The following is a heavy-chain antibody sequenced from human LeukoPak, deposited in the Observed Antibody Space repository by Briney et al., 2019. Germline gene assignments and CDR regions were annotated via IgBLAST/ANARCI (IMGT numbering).Heavy chain of an antibody. V-gene: IGHV3-30*12. CDR2: ISYDGSNK. J-gene: IGHJ4*02. CDR3: VRDAGGRGTPIDH. CDR1: GFTFSSHG. Sequence: GRSLRLSCAASGFTFSSHGMHWVRQAPGKGLEWVAVISYDGSNKYYADSVKGRFTISRDNSKNTLYLQMHRLRAEDTALYYCVRDAGGRGTPIDHWGVGTLVTVSS. D-gene: IGHD1-26*01.